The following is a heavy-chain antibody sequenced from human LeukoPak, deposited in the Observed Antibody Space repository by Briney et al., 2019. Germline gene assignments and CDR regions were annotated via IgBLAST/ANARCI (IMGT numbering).Heavy chain of an antibody. V-gene: IGHV4-59*08. Sequence: PSETLSLTCTVSGGSISSYYWSWIRQPPGKGLEWIGYIYYSGSTNYNPSLKSRVTISVDTSKNQFSLKLSSVTAADTAVYYRARHHMVRGVTGFDYWGQGTLVTVSS. CDR1: GGSISSYY. D-gene: IGHD3-10*01. CDR2: IYYSGST. CDR3: ARHHMVRGVTGFDY. J-gene: IGHJ4*02.